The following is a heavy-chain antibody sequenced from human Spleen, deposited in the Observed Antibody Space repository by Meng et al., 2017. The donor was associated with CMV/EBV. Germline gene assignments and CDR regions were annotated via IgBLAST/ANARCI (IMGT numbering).Heavy chain of an antibody. CDR3: ARAPYNCNLRGPRPFDY. J-gene: IGHJ4*02. V-gene: IGHV5-51*01. Sequence: GESLKISCQGSGSSFTNYWIAWVRQMPGKGLEWMGIIYPGDSDTRYSPSFQGQVTFSADKSVSTAYLQLTSLKASDTAMYYCARAPYNCNLRGPRPFDYWGQGTLVTVSS. D-gene: IGHD1-7*01. CDR1: GSSFTNYW. CDR2: IYPGDSDT.